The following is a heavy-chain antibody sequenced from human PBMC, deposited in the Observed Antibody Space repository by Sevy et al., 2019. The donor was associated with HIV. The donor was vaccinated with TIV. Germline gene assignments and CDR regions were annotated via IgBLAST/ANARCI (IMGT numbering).Heavy chain of an antibody. Sequence: GGSLRLSCAASGFTFSSYNMNWVCQAPGKGLEWVSSISSSSSSIYYADSVRGRFTISRDNAKNSLYLQMNSLRAEDTALYYCARVVAYCTGGTCFPGYYYGMDVWGQGTTVTVSS. D-gene: IGHD2-15*01. CDR1: GFTFSSYN. CDR3: ARVVAYCTGGTCFPGYYYGMDV. J-gene: IGHJ6*02. CDR2: ISSSSSSI. V-gene: IGHV3-21*01.